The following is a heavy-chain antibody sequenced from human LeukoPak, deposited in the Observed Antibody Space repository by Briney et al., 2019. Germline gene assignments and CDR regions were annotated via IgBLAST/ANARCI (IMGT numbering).Heavy chain of an antibody. J-gene: IGHJ6*03. CDR1: GYSFTSYC. D-gene: IGHD3-3*01. Sequence: GESLKISCKGSGYSFTSYCIGWVRQMPGKGLEWMGIIYPGDSDTRYSPSFQGQVTISADKSISTAYLQWSSLKASDTAMYYCARLRCGVVIPYYMDVWGKGTTVTVSS. CDR3: ARLRCGVVIPYYMDV. CDR2: IYPGDSDT. V-gene: IGHV5-51*01.